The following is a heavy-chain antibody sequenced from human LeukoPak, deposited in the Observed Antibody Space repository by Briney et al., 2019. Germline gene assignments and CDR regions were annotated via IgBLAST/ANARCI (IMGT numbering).Heavy chain of an antibody. V-gene: IGHV3-30*18. D-gene: IGHD2-21*02. CDR1: GFTFSSYG. J-gene: IGHJ4*02. CDR3: AKGRYPYCGGDCYLYYFDY. CDR2: ISYDGSNK. Sequence: GRSLRLSCAASGFTFSSYGMHWVRQAPGKGLEWVAVISYDGSNKYYADSVKGRFTISGDNSKNTLYLQMNSLRAEDTAVYYCAKGRYPYCGGDCYLYYFDYWGQGTLVTVSS.